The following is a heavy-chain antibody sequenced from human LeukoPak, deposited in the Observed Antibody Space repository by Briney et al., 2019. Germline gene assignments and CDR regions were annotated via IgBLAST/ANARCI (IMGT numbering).Heavy chain of an antibody. CDR3: ARVGGFGVVIKGFDY. D-gene: IGHD3-3*01. CDR2: IYYSGST. CDR1: GGSISSGDYY. Sequence: SETLSLTCTVSGGSISSGDYYWSWIRQPPGKGLEWIGYIYYSGSTYYNPSLKSRVTISVDTSKNQFSLKLSSVTAADTAVYYCARVGGFGVVIKGFDYWGQGTLVTVSS. J-gene: IGHJ4*02. V-gene: IGHV4-30-4*02.